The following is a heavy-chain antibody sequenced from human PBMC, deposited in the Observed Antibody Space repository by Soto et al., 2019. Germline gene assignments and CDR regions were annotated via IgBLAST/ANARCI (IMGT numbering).Heavy chain of an antibody. CDR3: ATWHEREHAYDV. D-gene: IGHD1-1*01. CDR2: LYDVDGS. J-gene: IGHJ3*01. Sequence: DVQLVESGGGLIQPGESLRLSCAAFGLTISGKKYVAWVRQAPGQGLEWVSGLYDVDGSFYADSVRGRFTTSSDSSKTAVYLQRNDLRPDDTAVYYCATWHEREHAYDVWGQGTTVTVSS. V-gene: IGHV3-53*01. CDR1: GLTISGKKY.